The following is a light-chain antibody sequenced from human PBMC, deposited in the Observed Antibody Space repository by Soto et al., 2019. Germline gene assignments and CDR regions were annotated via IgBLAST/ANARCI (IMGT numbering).Light chain of an antibody. CDR2: AAS. J-gene: IGKJ1*01. Sequence: DIQMTQSPSSLSASVGDRVIITCRTSQSISNYLNWYQHKPGKAPKVLISAASNLQSGVPSRFSGSGSGTEFTLTISSMQPDDFATFYCQQYNGYSRTFGQGTKVDIK. CDR1: QSISNY. V-gene: IGKV1-39*01. CDR3: QQYNGYSRT.